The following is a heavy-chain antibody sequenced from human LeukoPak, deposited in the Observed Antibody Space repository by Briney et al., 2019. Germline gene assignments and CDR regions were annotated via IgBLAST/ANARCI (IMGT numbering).Heavy chain of an antibody. J-gene: IGHJ4*02. CDR1: GYTFTSYA. V-gene: IGHV1-3*01. Sequence: GGSLRLSCAASGYTFTSYAMHWVRQAPGQRLEWMGWINAGNGNTKYSQKFQGRVTITRDTSASTAYMELSSLRSEDTAVYYCARGLTVRAAAGTGYWGQGTLVTVSS. CDR2: INAGNGNT. CDR3: ARGLTVRAAAGTGY. D-gene: IGHD6-13*01.